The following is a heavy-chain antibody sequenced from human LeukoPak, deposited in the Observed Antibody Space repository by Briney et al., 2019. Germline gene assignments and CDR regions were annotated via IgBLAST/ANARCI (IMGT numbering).Heavy chain of an antibody. CDR1: GRSVSGGSYR. Sequence: PSETLSLTCTVSGRSVSGGSYRWTWIRQPPGKALEWIGYIYYTGSTNYNPSLKSRVTISIDTSKNQFSLKLNSVTASDTAVYYCARLGLVTTGTSAHWAKGTLVTVSS. V-gene: IGHV4-61*01. J-gene: IGHJ4*02. CDR3: ARLGLVTTGTSAH. CDR2: IYYTGST. D-gene: IGHD1-1*01.